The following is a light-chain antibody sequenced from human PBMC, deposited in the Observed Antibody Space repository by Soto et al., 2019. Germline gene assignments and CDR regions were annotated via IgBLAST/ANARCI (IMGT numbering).Light chain of an antibody. Sequence: QSALTQPASVSGSPGQSITISCTGTSSDVGGYNYVSWYQQHPGKAPKLMICDVTNRPSGVSNRFSGSKSGYTASLTISGLQAEDEADYYCSSYTRSSTYVFGTGTRSPS. J-gene: IGLJ1*01. CDR1: SSDVGGYNY. CDR2: DVT. CDR3: SSYTRSSTYV. V-gene: IGLV2-14*03.